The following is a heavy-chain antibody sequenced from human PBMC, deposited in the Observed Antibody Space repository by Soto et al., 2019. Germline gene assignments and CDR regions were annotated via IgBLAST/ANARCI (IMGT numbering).Heavy chain of an antibody. CDR3: ARAGGATSVPYYYYYYMDV. CDR2: IWYDGSNK. V-gene: IGHV3-33*01. CDR1: GFTFSSYG. Sequence: QVQLVESGGGVVQPGRSLRLSCAASGFTFSSYGMHWVRQAPGKGLEWVAVIWYDGSNKYYADSVKGRFTISRDNSKNTLYLQMNSLRAEDTAVYYCARAGGATSVPYYYYYYMDVWGNGTTVTVSS. D-gene: IGHD1-26*01. J-gene: IGHJ6*03.